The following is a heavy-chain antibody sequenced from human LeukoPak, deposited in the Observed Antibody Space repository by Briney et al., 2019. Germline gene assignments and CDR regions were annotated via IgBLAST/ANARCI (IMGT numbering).Heavy chain of an antibody. V-gene: IGHV3-66*02. CDR2: IYIGGGT. CDR3: ATGKDGYKLGNY. J-gene: IGHJ4*02. D-gene: IGHD5-24*01. CDR1: GFTFSSYE. Sequence: GGSLRLSCAASGFTFSSYEMNWVRQAPGKGPEWVSTIYIGGGTYYTNSVKGRFAISRDISENTVYLQMSSLRAEDTAIYYCATGKDGYKLGNYWGQGTLVTVSS.